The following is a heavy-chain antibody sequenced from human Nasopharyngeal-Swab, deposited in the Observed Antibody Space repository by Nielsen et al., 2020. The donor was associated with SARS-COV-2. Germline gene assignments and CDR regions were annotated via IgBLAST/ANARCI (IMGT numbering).Heavy chain of an antibody. Sequence: SETLSLTCTVSGGSISSSSYYWGWIRQPPGKGLEWIGSIYYSGSTYYNPSLKSRVTISVDTSKNQFSLKLSSVTAADTAVYYCATTGGIITYYDILTGYCDFDYWGQGTLVTVSS. D-gene: IGHD3-9*01. CDR1: GGSISSSSYY. J-gene: IGHJ4*02. CDR2: IYYSGST. V-gene: IGHV4-39*01. CDR3: ATTGGIITYYDILTGYCDFDY.